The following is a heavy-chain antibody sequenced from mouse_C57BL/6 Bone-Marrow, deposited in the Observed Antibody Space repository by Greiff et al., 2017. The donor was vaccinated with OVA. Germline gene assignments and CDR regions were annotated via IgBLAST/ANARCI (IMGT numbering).Heavy chain of an antibody. J-gene: IGHJ4*01. D-gene: IGHD2-4*01. Sequence: EVQVVESGGGLVKPGGSLKLSCAASGFTFSDYYMYWVRQTPEKRLEWVAYISNGGGSTYYPDTVKGRFTISRDNAKNTLYLQMSRLKSEDTAMYYCARHAGDYDGTGTYAMDYWGQGTSVTVSS. CDR1: GFTFSDYY. CDR2: ISNGGGST. CDR3: ARHAGDYDGTGTYAMDY. V-gene: IGHV5-12*01.